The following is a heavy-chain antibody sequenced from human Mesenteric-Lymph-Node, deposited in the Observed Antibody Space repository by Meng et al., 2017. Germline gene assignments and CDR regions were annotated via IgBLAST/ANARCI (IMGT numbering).Heavy chain of an antibody. D-gene: IGHD3-10*01. V-gene: IGHV4-59*01. Sequence: SETLSLTCTVSGGSISSYYWSWIRQPPGKGLEWIGYIYYSGSTNYNPSLKSRVTISVDMSKNQFSLKLSSVTAADTAVYYCARARITMVRGVIQRSYWYFDLWGRGTLVTVSS. J-gene: IGHJ2*01. CDR3: ARARITMVRGVIQRSYWYFDL. CDR2: IYYSGST. CDR1: GGSISSYY.